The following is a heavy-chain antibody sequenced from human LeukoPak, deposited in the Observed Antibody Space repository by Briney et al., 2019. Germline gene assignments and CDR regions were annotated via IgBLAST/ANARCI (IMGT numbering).Heavy chain of an antibody. Sequence: ASVKVSCKTSGYPFTTWEINWVRQAAGQGLEWMGWVHPNGGNTAYAQKFQGRVTMTRDTSISTAYMELSGLASDDTAVYFCARGPRNDPWGQGTLVTVSS. J-gene: IGHJ5*02. CDR2: VHPNGGNT. CDR1: GYPFTTWE. CDR3: ARGPRNDP. D-gene: IGHD1-14*01. V-gene: IGHV1-8*01.